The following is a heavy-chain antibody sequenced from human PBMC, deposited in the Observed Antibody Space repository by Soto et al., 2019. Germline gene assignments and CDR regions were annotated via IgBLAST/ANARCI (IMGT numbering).Heavy chain of an antibody. CDR3: AKELQRGMDV. CDR2: VHPNSGGT. CDR1: GYTFSVYH. J-gene: IGHJ6*02. Sequence: GASVKVSCKASGYTFSVYHMHWVRQAPGQGLEWMGWVHPNSGGTNYAQSFEDRVTMTRDTSINTAYMELSRLTSDDTAVYYCAKELQRGMDVWGQGTTVTVSS. V-gene: IGHV1-2*02. D-gene: IGHD4-4*01.